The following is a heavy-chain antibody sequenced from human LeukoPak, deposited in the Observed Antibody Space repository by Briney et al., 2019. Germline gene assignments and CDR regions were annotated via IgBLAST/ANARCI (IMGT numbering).Heavy chain of an antibody. CDR3: ARDEARRDYYYYMDV. V-gene: IGHV4-59*01. CDR2: IYYSGST. CDR1: GGSISSYY. J-gene: IGHJ6*03. Sequence: SETLSLTCTVSGGSISSYYWSWIRQPPGKGLEWIGYIYYSGSTNYNPSLKSRVTISVDTSKNQFSLKLSSVTAADTAVYYCARDEARRDYYYYMDVWGKGTTVTVSS.